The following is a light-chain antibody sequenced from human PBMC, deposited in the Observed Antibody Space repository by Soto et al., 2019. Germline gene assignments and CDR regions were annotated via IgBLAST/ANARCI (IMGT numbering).Light chain of an antibody. CDR1: SNDVGGYNF. Sequence: QSALTQPPSASGSPGQSVTISCTGTSNDVGGYNFVSWYQQHPGKAPKLMIFEASKRPSGVPDRFSGSKSGSTASLTVSGLQAEDEADYYCSSYAGNNIYYVFGTGTKVTVL. CDR2: EAS. J-gene: IGLJ1*01. V-gene: IGLV2-8*01. CDR3: SSYAGNNIYYV.